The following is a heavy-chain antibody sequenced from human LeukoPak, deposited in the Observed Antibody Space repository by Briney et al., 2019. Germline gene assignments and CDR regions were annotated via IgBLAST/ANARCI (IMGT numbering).Heavy chain of an antibody. V-gene: IGHV3-30*02. CDR2: VRYDGSNK. D-gene: IGHD5-18*01. CDR3: ARDLSGITGYTYGRGIDY. CDR1: GFTFSSYG. J-gene: IGHJ4*02. Sequence: QPGGSLRLSCAASGFTFSSYGMYWVRQAPGKGLEWVAFVRYDGSNKYYADSVKGRFTISRDNAKTSLYLQMNSLRAEDTAVYYCARDLSGITGYTYGRGIDYWGQGTLVTVSS.